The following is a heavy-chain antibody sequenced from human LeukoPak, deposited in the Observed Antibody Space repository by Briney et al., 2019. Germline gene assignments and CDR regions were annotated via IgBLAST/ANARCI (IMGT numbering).Heavy chain of an antibody. CDR2: ISGSGIST. V-gene: IGHV3-23*01. J-gene: IGHJ4*01. D-gene: IGHD3-22*01. CDR1: GGTFSSYA. CDR3: AKHSPSGYQIYYFDY. Sequence: VASVKVSCKASGGTFSSYAMSWVRQAPGKGLEWVSAISGSGISTYFADSVKGRFTISRDNAKNTLYLQMNSLRAEDTAVYYCAKHSPSGYQIYYFDYWGQGTLVTVSS.